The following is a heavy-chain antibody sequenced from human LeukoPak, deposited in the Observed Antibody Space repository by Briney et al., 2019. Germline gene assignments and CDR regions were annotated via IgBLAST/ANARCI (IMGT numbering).Heavy chain of an antibody. J-gene: IGHJ4*02. D-gene: IGHD1-1*01. CDR1: GGSFSRYG. CDR2: INAGNGNT. V-gene: IGHV1-3*01. CDR3: ARVTTGTTGY. Sequence: GASVKVSCKASGGSFSRYGFSWVRQAPGQRLEWMGWINAGNGNTKYSQKFQGSVTITRDTSASTAYMELSSLRSEDTAVYYCARVTTGTTGYWGQGTLVTVSS.